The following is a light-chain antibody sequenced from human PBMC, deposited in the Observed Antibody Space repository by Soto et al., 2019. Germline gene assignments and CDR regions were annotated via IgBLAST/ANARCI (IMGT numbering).Light chain of an antibody. V-gene: IGKV3-15*01. CDR3: LQYHNLWA. CDR2: RAS. CDR1: QNIYSN. Sequence: IVMTQSPATLSVSPGERATLSCRASQNIYSNIAWYQQRPGQAPRLLIYRASTRAPGVPARFSGSGSGTDFTLTISSRQSEDFAVYSCLQYHNLWAFGRGTQVEIK. J-gene: IGKJ4*01.